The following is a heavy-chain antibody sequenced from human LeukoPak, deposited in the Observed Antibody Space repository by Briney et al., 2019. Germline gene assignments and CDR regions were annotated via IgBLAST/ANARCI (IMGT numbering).Heavy chain of an antibody. J-gene: IGHJ5*02. D-gene: IGHD3-3*01. CDR3: AHRFTIFGSYGSNWFDP. CDR1: GFTFSSYS. Sequence: GGSLRLSCAASGFTFSSYSMNWVRQAPGKGLEWVSYISSSSSTIYYADSVKGRFTISRDNAKNSLYLQMNSLRDEDTAVYYCAHRFTIFGSYGSNWFDPWGQGTLVTVSS. CDR2: ISSSSSTI. V-gene: IGHV3-48*02.